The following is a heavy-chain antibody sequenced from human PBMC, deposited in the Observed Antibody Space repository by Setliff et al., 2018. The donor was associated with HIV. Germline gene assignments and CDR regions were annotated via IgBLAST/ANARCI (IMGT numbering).Heavy chain of an antibody. Sequence: PSEXXSLXXTVXSGSITRGGXXXXXIRQHQGKGLEWIGYIYYSGTTNYNPSLKSRVTISVDTSTHPSSLTLTSVTASDTALSYCATDTAFLQEGTEFWGQGALVTVSS. V-gene: IGHV4-61*08. CDR3: ATDTAFLQEGTEF. J-gene: IGHJ4*02. CDR1: SGSITRGGXX. CDR2: IYYSGTT. D-gene: IGHD5-18*01.